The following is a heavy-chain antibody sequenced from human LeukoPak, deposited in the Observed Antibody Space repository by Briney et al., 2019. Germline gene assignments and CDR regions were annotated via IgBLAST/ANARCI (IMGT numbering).Heavy chain of an antibody. Sequence: SVKVSRKASGGTFIMYAISWVRQAPGQGLEWMGGIIPMFGIANYAQKFQGRVTITADESTSTAYMELSSLRSEDTAVYYCARDRPYTGGWRGFDYWGQGTLVTVSS. J-gene: IGHJ4*02. V-gene: IGHV1-69*13. D-gene: IGHD6-19*01. CDR3: ARDRPYTGGWRGFDY. CDR1: GGTFIMYA. CDR2: IIPMFGIA.